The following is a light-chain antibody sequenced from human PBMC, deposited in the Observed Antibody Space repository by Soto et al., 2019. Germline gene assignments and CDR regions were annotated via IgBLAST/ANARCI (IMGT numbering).Light chain of an antibody. V-gene: IGKV3-15*01. J-gene: IGKJ4*01. Sequence: EIVLTQSPATLSVSPGERVTLSCRASQGIGSTLAWYRQQPGQAPGLLIYDSYIRATGVPARFSGTRSGTEFTLTISGLQSEDFAIYYCQHFNNYPQITFGGGTKVESK. CDR3: QHFNNYPQIT. CDR2: DSY. CDR1: QGIGST.